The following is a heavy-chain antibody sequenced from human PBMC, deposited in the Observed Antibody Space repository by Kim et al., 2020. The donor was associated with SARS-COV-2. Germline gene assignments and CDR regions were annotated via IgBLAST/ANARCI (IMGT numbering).Heavy chain of an antibody. D-gene: IGHD6-19*01. Sequence: GGSLRLSCAASGFTFGDYAMHWVRQAPGKGLEWVSGISWNSGSIGYADSVKGRFTISRDNAKNSLYLQMNSLRAEDTALYYCAKDGSSGWWPQDWFDPWGQGTLVTVSS. CDR2: ISWNSGSI. CDR1: GFTFGDYA. CDR3: AKDGSSGWWPQDWFDP. V-gene: IGHV3-9*01. J-gene: IGHJ5*02.